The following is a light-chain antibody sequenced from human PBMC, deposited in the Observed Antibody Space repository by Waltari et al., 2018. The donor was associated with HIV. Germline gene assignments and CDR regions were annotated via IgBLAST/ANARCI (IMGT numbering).Light chain of an antibody. CDR3: QQYNHWPPYT. CDR2: GAS. J-gene: IGKJ2*01. CDR1: QSVNSP. Sequence: EVVMTQSQATLSVSPGERAALSCRASQSVNSPLAGYQHKPGQAPRPRIYGASTRATGVPARFSGSGSGTEFTLTISSLQSEDFAVYYCQQYNHWPPYTFGQGTKLEIK. V-gene: IGKV3-15*01.